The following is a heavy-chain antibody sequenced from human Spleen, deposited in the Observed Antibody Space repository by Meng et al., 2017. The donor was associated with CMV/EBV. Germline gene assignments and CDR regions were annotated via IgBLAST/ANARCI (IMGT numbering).Heavy chain of an antibody. CDR2: ISSSGSTI. CDR1: GFTFSDYY. J-gene: IGHJ6*02. D-gene: IGHD3-3*01. CDR3: ARPANYDFWSGYFYYYYGMDV. Sequence: GESLKISCAASGFTFSDYYMSWIRQAPGKGLEWVSYISSSGSTIYYADSVKGRFTISRDNAKNSLYLQMNSLRAEDTAVYYCARPANYDFWSGYFYYYYGMDVWGQGTTVTVSS. V-gene: IGHV3-11*04.